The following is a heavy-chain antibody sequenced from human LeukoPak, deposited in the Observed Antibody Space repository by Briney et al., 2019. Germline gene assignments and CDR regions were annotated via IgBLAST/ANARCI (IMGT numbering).Heavy chain of an antibody. J-gene: IGHJ4*02. D-gene: IGHD5-18*01. V-gene: IGHV3-74*01. CDR3: ARDGYSFGHDFDY. CDR2: IKGDGSST. Sequence: TGGFLRLSCAASGFTFSSYWMHWVRHTPGKGLVWVSRIKGDGSSTSYADSVKGRFTISRDNAKNTLYLQMNSLRAEDTAVYYCARDGYSFGHDFDYWGQGTLVTVSS. CDR1: GFTFSSYW.